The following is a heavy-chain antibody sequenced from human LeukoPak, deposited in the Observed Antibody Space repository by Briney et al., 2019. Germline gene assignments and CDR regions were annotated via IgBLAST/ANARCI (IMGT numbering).Heavy chain of an antibody. D-gene: IGHD6-19*01. CDR1: GFPFSVYE. J-gene: IGHJ4*02. CDR3: ALLAVASDFDY. CDR2: IGSSGTTR. V-gene: IGHV3-48*03. Sequence: GGSLRLSCAVSGFPFSVYEINWVRQDPGKRLEWVSNIGSSGTTRYYADSVKGRVSISRDNAENSLYLQMNSLRVEDTGIYYCALLAVASDFDYWGQGALVTVSS.